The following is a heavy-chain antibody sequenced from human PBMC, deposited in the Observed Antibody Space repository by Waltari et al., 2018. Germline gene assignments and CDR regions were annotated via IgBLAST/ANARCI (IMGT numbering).Heavy chain of an antibody. V-gene: IGHV3-21*01. D-gene: IGHD6-19*01. Sequence: EVQLVESGGGLVKPGGSLRLSCAASGFTFSSYSMNWVRQAPGKGLEWVSSISSSSNYIYYADSVKGRFTISRDNAKNSLYLQMNSLRAEDTAVYYCARDPGGVAGHEGWFDPWGQGTLVTVSS. CDR1: GFTFSSYS. CDR3: ARDPGGVAGHEGWFDP. CDR2: ISSSSNYI. J-gene: IGHJ5*02.